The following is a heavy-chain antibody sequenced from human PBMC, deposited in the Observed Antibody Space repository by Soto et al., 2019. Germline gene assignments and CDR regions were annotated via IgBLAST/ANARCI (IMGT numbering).Heavy chain of an antibody. Sequence: SETLSLTCTVSGGSISSSSYYWGWIRQPPGKGLEWIGSIYYSGSTYYNPSLKSRVTISVDTSKNQFSLKLSSVTAADTAVYYCARHGDYYGSGSNFYYYYGMDVWGQGTTVT. V-gene: IGHV4-39*01. CDR3: ARHGDYYGSGSNFYYYYGMDV. CDR2: IYYSGST. J-gene: IGHJ6*02. D-gene: IGHD3-10*01. CDR1: GGSISSSSYY.